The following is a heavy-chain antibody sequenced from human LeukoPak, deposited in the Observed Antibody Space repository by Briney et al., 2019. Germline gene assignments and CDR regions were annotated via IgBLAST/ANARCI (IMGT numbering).Heavy chain of an antibody. CDR2: ISYDGSNK. Sequence: GGSLRLSCAASGFTFSSYWMGWVRQAPGKGLEWVAVISYDGSNKYYADSVKGRFTISRDNSKNTLYLQMNSLRAEDTAVYYCAREGYSSSWYERNYFDYWGQGTLVTVSS. CDR1: GFTFSSYW. CDR3: AREGYSSSWYERNYFDY. V-gene: IGHV3-30-3*01. J-gene: IGHJ4*02. D-gene: IGHD6-13*01.